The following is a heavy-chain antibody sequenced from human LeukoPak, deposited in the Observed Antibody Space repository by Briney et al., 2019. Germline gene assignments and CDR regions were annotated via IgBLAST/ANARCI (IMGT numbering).Heavy chain of an antibody. V-gene: IGHV4-61*01. D-gene: IGHD1-14*01. CDR3: ARRPEGWLDP. CDR2: IYYSGTT. Sequence: SETLSLTCTVSGGSVSSASDYWSWIRQPPGKGLEWIGYIYYSGTTYYNPSLRSRFTISIDTSKNQFSLRLSSVTAADTAVYYCARRPEGWLDPWGQGTLVTVSS. CDR1: GGSVSSASDY. J-gene: IGHJ5*02.